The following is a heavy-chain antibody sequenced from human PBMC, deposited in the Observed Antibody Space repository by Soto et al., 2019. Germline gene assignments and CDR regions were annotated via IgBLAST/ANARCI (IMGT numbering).Heavy chain of an antibody. V-gene: IGHV4-59*12. J-gene: IGHJ4*02. CDR3: ARVADYGDLSLFDY. CDR2: IYYSGST. Sequence: PSETLSLTCTVSGGSISGYYWSWIRQPPGKGLEWIGYIYYSGSTNCSPSLKSRVTISVDTSKNQFSLKLSSVTAADTAVYYCARVADYGDLSLFDYRGQGTLVTAPQ. D-gene: IGHD4-17*01. CDR1: GGSISGYY.